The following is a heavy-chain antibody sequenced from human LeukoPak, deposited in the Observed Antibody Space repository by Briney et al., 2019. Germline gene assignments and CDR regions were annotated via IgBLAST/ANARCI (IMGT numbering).Heavy chain of an antibody. CDR2: IYSSGST. Sequence: PGGSLRLSCAASGFSVSSNHMSWVRQAPGEGLNWVSFIYSSGSTYYADSVKGRFTISRDNSKNTLYLQMGSLTAEDTALYYCASHSSIWYGFDYWGQGTLVTVSS. V-gene: IGHV3-53*01. J-gene: IGHJ4*02. CDR1: GFSVSSNH. CDR3: ASHSSIWYGFDY. D-gene: IGHD6-13*01.